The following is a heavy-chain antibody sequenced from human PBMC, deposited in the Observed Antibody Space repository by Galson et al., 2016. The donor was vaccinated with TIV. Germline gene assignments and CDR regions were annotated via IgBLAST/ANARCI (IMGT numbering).Heavy chain of an antibody. CDR1: GGSISNGDYY. J-gene: IGHJ3*02. CDR2: IYYSGST. Sequence: TLSLPCAVFGGSISNGDYYWSWIRQPPGKGLEWIGYIYYSGSTKINPSLKSRLTMSVDRSRNQFSLSLYSVTAADTAVYYCARDAGKYYHACDIWGQGTMVAVSS. D-gene: IGHD1-14*01. CDR3: ARDAGKYYHACDI. V-gene: IGHV4-30-4*01.